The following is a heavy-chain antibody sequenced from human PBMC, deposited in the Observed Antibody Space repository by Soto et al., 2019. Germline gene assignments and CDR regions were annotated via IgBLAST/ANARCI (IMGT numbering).Heavy chain of an antibody. V-gene: IGHV3-30-3*01. CDR3: ARDDDSSGWYYYYGMDV. CDR1: GFTFSSYA. CDR2: ISYDGSNK. Sequence: RLSCAASGFTFSSYAMHWVLQAPGKWLEWVAVISYDGSNKYYADSVKGRFTISRDNSKNTLYLQMNSLRAEDTAVYYCARDDDSSGWYYYYGMDVWGHWTTVTV. D-gene: IGHD6-19*01. J-gene: IGHJ6*02.